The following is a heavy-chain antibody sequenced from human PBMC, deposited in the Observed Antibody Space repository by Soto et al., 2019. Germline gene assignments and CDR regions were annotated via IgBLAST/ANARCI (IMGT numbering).Heavy chain of an antibody. J-gene: IGHJ4*02. Sequence: ASVKVSCKASGYTFTSYYMHWVRQAPGQGLEWMGIINPSGGSTSYAQKFQGRVTMTRDTSTSTVYMELSSLRSEDTAVYYCARDCVGDTSTYYYDSSGYYYDYWGQGPLVTVSS. CDR3: ARDCVGDTSTYYYDSSGYYYDY. V-gene: IGHV1-46*01. CDR1: GYTFTSYY. D-gene: IGHD3-22*01. CDR2: INPSGGST.